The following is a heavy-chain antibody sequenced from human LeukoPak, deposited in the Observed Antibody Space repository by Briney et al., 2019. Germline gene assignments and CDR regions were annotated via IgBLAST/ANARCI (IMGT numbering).Heavy chain of an antibody. J-gene: IGHJ4*02. V-gene: IGHV4-59*01. Sequence: PSETLSLTCTVSGGSISSSYWSWIRQPPGKGLEWIGYIYYTGSTTYNPSLKSRVTISLDTSKNQFSLKLSSVTTADTAVYYCARMPDILTGLDSWGQGTLVTVSS. CDR2: IYYTGST. CDR3: ARMPDILTGLDS. D-gene: IGHD3-9*01. CDR1: GGSISSSY.